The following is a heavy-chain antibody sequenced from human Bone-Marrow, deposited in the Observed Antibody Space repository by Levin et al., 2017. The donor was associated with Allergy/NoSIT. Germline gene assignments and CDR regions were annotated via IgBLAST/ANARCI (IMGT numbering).Heavy chain of an antibody. Sequence: GGSLRLSCEASGFNFENYAMQWVRQAPGKGLEWVAIISFDGSNTHHAESVKGRFTISRDNSKNTVYLQMNSLRVEDTALFYCARQRNSPGDYSYYAIDVWGQGTTVIVSS. CDR3: ARQRNSPGDYSYYAIDV. CDR1: GFNFENYA. CDR2: ISFDGSNT. V-gene: IGHV3-30-3*01. J-gene: IGHJ6*02. D-gene: IGHD2-21*01.